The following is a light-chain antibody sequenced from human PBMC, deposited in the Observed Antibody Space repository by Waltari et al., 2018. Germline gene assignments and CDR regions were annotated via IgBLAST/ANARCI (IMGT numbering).Light chain of an antibody. CDR2: AAS. CDR3: QLYYGDSLT. CDR1: QGISNS. Sequence: IQMTQSTSSLSASVGDTVTITCRASQGISNSLAWYQQKPGEAPKLLLSAASRLESGVPSRFSGSGSGTDYTLTISRLQPEDLATYFCQLYYGDSLTFGGGTKVEIK. V-gene: IGKV1-NL1*01. J-gene: IGKJ4*01.